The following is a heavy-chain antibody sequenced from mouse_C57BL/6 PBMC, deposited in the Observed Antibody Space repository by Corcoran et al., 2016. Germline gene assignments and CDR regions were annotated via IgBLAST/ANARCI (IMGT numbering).Heavy chain of an antibody. CDR3: ARGGGYDVGY. CDR2: INPNNGGT. J-gene: IGHJ2*01. V-gene: IGHV1-26*01. Sequence: EVQLQQSGPELVKPGASVKISCKASGYTFTDHYMNWVKQSHGKSLEWIGDINPNNGGTSYNQKFKGKATLTVDKSSSTAYMELRSLTSEDSAVYYCARGGGYDVGYWGQGTTLTVSS. CDR1: GYTFTDHY. D-gene: IGHD2-2*01.